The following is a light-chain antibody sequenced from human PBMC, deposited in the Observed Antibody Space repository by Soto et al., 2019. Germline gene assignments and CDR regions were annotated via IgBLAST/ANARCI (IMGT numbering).Light chain of an antibody. J-gene: IGKJ3*01. CDR1: QSIGSN. CDR3: QQYNKWPLFT. Sequence: ETVLTQSPATFSVSPGERATLSCRASQSIGSNLAWYQQRSGQPPRLLIHGESTRATGVPARFSGSGSGTEFTLTINSLQSEDFALYYCQQYNKWPLFTFGPGTKVDIK. CDR2: GES. V-gene: IGKV3-15*01.